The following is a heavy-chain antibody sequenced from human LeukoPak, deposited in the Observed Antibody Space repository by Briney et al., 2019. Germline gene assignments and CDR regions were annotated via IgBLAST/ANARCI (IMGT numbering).Heavy chain of an antibody. CDR1: GFIVSNHY. CDR2: MSGAGDT. D-gene: IGHD1-26*01. CDR3: ASSGSYRFDY. J-gene: IGHJ4*02. Sequence: GGSLRLSCAASGFIVSNHYMSWVRQAPGKGLEWVSMMSGAGDTYYADSVKGRFTISRDNAKNSLYLQMNSLRDEDTAVYYCASSGSYRFDYWGQGTLVTVSS. V-gene: IGHV3-66*01.